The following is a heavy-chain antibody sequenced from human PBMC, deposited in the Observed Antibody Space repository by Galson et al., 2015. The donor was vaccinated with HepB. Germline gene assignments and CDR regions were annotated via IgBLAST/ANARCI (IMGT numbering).Heavy chain of an antibody. CDR2: IKQDGSDT. D-gene: IGHD3-10*01. Sequence: SLRLSCAASGFPYNTFWMSWVRQVPGQGLEWVANIKQDGSDTYYGDSVKGRFTISRDNAKNSLYLQMDSLRVDDTAVYYCARDIGQSYDTYYPFDHWGQGARVTVSS. CDR3: ARDIGQSYDTYYPFDH. V-gene: IGHV3-7*01. J-gene: IGHJ4*02. CDR1: GFPYNTFW.